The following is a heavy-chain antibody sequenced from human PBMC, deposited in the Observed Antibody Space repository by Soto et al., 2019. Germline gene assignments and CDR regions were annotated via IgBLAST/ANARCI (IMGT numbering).Heavy chain of an antibody. V-gene: IGHV2-5*02. Sequence: QITLKESGPTLVKPTQTLTLTCTFSGFSLSTSGVGVGWIRQPPGKALEWLALIYWDDDKRYSPSLKSRLTITKDTSKNQVVLTMTNMDPVDTATYYWAHLTDYYGSGSYGMDVWGQGTTVTVSS. CDR3: AHLTDYYGSGSYGMDV. CDR1: GFSLSTSGVG. D-gene: IGHD3-10*01. CDR2: IYWDDDK. J-gene: IGHJ6*02.